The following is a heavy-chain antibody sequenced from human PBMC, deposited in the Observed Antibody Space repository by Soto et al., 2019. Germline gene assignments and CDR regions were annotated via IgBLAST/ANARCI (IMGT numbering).Heavy chain of an antibody. Sequence: EVPMVESGGGLVQPGGSLRLSCEVSGLTFSKFEMTWVRQAPGQGLEWVSSISSDGATIYYADSVKGRFTISRDNDKNLLYLQMNSLKGEDTATYYCVRVGIVARPYWGQGTPVTVSS. D-gene: IGHD2-21*01. CDR2: ISSDGATI. CDR1: GLTFSKFE. J-gene: IGHJ4*02. V-gene: IGHV3-48*03. CDR3: VRVGIVARPY.